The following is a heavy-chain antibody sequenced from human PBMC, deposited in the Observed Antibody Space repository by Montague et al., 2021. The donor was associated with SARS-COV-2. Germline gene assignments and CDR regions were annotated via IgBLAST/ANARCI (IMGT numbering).Heavy chain of an antibody. CDR1: GFTFSSYG. V-gene: IGHV3-33*01. Sequence: SLRLSCAASGFTFSSYGMHWVRQAPSKGLEWVAVIWYDRSNKYYADSVKGRFTISRDNSKKTLYLQMNSLRAEDTAVYYRARDREPEGIDYWGQGTLVTVSS. J-gene: IGHJ4*02. CDR2: IWYDRSNK. D-gene: IGHD1-14*01. CDR3: ARDREPEGIDY.